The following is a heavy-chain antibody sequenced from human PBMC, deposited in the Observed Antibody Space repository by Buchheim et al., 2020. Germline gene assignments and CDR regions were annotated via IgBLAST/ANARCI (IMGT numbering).Heavy chain of an antibody. CDR1: GYTFTSYD. D-gene: IGHD5-12*01. Sequence: QVQLVPSGAEVKKPGASVKVSCKASGYTFTSYDINWVRQATGQGLEWMGWMSPNSGNTGYAQKFQGRVTMTRNTSISPAYMELSSLRSEDTAVYYCARYVDIVATISGYYYGMDVWGQGTT. CDR2: MSPNSGNT. CDR3: ARYVDIVATISGYYYGMDV. V-gene: IGHV1-8*01. J-gene: IGHJ6*02.